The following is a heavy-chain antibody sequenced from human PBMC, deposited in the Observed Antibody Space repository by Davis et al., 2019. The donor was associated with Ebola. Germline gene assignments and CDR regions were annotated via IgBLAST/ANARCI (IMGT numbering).Heavy chain of an antibody. CDR3: AKEDGLGSSNLFDY. CDR1: GYTFSNYY. J-gene: IGHJ4*02. Sequence: ASVKVSCKASGYTFSNYYIHWVRQAPGQGLEWMGIINPSVGSSSHAQKFQGRVTMTRDTSTSTVSMELNSLRSEDTAVYYCAKEDGLGSSNLFDYWGQGTLVTVSS. V-gene: IGHV1-46*01. CDR2: INPSVGSS. D-gene: IGHD3-10*01.